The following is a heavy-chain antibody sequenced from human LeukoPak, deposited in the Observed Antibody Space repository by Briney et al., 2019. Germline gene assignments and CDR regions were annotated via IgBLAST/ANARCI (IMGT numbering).Heavy chain of an antibody. J-gene: IGHJ4*02. V-gene: IGHV3-9*01. Sequence: GGSLRLSCAASGFTFDDYAMHWVRQAPGKGLEWVSGISWNSGSIGYADSVKGRFTISRDNAKNSLYLQMNSLRAEDTALYYCAKGGSPDYYDSSGYYYDYFDYWGQGTLVTVSS. CDR2: ISWNSGSI. CDR3: AKGGSPDYYDSSGYYYDYFDY. D-gene: IGHD3-22*01. CDR1: GFTFDDYA.